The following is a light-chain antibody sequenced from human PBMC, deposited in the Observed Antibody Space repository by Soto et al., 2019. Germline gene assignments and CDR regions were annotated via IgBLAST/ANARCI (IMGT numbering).Light chain of an antibody. CDR3: AAWGDRLSGLV. Sequence: QSVLTQPPSASGTPGQRVTISCSGSSSNIGSNYVYWYHQLPGTAPKLVIYRNNQRPSGVPDRISGSKSGTSASLAISGLRSEDEADYYCAAWGDRLSGLVCGRGTKLTVL. V-gene: IGLV1-47*01. CDR2: RNN. J-gene: IGLJ2*01. CDR1: SSNIGSNY.